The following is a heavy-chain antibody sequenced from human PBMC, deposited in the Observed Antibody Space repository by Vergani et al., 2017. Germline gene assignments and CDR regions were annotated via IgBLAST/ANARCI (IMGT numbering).Heavy chain of an antibody. CDR3: TAEKEVAFYYSYYHMDV. J-gene: IGHJ6*03. V-gene: IGHV3-33*01. CDR1: RSTFKTYG. CDR2: IYYDGSNA. Sequence: QGQLVESGGGIVQPGRSLTLSCVASRSTFKTYGMHWVRQAPGKGLEWVGLIYYDGSNAYYADSVKGRFTISRDNSKNTLYLQMSSLKIEDTALYFCTAEKEVAFYYSYYHMDVWGKGTTVTVSS. D-gene: IGHD2-21*01.